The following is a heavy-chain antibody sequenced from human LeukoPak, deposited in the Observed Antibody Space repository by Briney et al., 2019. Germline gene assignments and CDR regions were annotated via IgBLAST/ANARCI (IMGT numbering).Heavy chain of an antibody. D-gene: IGHD2-15*01. CDR1: GFTFSSYS. Sequence: PGGSLRLSCAASGFTFSSYSMNWVRQAPGKGLEWVSSISSSSSYIYYADSVKGRFTISRDSAKNSLYLQMNSLRAEDTAVYYCARQYCSGGSCYVDAFDIWGQGTMVTVSS. CDR2: ISSSSSYI. J-gene: IGHJ3*02. V-gene: IGHV3-21*01. CDR3: ARQYCSGGSCYVDAFDI.